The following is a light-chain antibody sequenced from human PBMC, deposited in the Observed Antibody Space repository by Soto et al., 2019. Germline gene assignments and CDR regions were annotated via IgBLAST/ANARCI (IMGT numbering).Light chain of an antibody. CDR3: SSYAGSDNPYV. V-gene: IGLV2-8*01. J-gene: IGLJ1*01. Sequence: QSALTQPPSASGSPGQSVTISCTGTSGDVGGYDHVSWYQQHPGKAPKLMIYEVTKRPLGVPDRFSGSKSGNTASLTVSGLQAEDEADYYCSSYAGSDNPYVFGTGTKVTVL. CDR2: EVT. CDR1: SGDVGGYDH.